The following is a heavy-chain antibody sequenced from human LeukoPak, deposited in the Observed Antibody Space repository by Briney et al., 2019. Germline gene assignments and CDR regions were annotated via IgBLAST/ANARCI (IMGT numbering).Heavy chain of an antibody. Sequence: PSETLSLTCTVSGGSISSYYWSWIRQPPGKGLEWIGYIYYSGSTNYNPSLKSRVTISVDTSKNQFSLKLSSVTAADTAVYYCARAHGASSSEGYDYWGQGTLVTVSS. CDR1: GGSISSYY. CDR3: ARAHGASSSEGYDY. CDR2: IYYSGST. J-gene: IGHJ4*02. D-gene: IGHD6-6*01. V-gene: IGHV4-59*01.